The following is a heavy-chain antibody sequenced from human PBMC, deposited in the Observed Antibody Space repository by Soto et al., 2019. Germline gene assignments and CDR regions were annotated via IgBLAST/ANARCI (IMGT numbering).Heavy chain of an antibody. D-gene: IGHD2-15*01. CDR3: ARISRYCSGGDCHA. Sequence: GESLKISCAASGVSFNSYDMHWVRQAPGKGPEWVAIISYDGSNTYYSDSVRGRFTISRDNSKDTLYLQMHSLRSEDTAIYHCARISRYCSGGDCHAWGQGTQVTVSS. V-gene: IGHV3-30*03. CDR1: GVSFNSYD. J-gene: IGHJ5*02. CDR2: ISYDGSNT.